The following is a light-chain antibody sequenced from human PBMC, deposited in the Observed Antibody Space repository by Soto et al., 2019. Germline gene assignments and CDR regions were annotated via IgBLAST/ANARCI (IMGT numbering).Light chain of an antibody. CDR2: TNS. CDR3: ATWDDSLNGVV. J-gene: IGLJ2*01. Sequence: QSVLTQPPSASGTPGQRVTISCSGGSSNIGNNTVNWYQQFPGTAPKLLIYTNSQRPSGVPERFSGSKSGTSASLAISGLQSEDEADYYCATWDDSLNGVVFGGGTKLTVL. CDR1: SSNIGNNT. V-gene: IGLV1-44*01.